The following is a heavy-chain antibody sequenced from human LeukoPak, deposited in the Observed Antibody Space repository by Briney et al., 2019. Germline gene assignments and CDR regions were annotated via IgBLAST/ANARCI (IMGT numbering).Heavy chain of an antibody. CDR1: GGSISSRSYY. D-gene: IGHD2-2*01. CDR2: IYYSGST. Sequence: SETLSLTCTVSGGSISSRSYYWGWIRQPPGKGLEWIGSIYYSGSTYYNPSLKSRVTISVDTSKNQFSLKLSSVTAADTAVYYCARVVVPAARVRDYYYGMDVWGQGTTVTVSS. V-gene: IGHV4-39*07. J-gene: IGHJ6*02. CDR3: ARVVVPAARVRDYYYGMDV.